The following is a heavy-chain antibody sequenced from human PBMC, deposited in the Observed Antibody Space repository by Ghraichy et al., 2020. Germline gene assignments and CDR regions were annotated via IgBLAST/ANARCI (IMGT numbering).Heavy chain of an antibody. CDR2: ISSNGGST. V-gene: IGHV3-64D*06. J-gene: IGHJ4*02. D-gene: IGHD1-26*01. Sequence: GGSLRLSCSASGFTFSSYAMHWVRQAPGKGLEYVSAISSNGGSTYYADSVKGRFTISRDNSKNTLYLQMSSLRAEDTAVYYCVKGRLRIVGAMPFDYWGQGTLVTVSS. CDR1: GFTFSSYA. CDR3: VKGRLRIVGAMPFDY.